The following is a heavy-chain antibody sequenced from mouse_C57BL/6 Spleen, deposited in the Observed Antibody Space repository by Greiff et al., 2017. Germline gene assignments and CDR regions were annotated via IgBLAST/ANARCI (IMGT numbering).Heavy chain of an antibody. CDR3: ARDGYYVYYAMDY. D-gene: IGHD2-3*01. V-gene: IGHV1-22*01. J-gene: IGHJ4*01. Sequence: EVKLVESGPELVKPGASVKMSCKASGYTFTDYNMHWVKQSHGKSLEWIGYINPNNGGTSYNQKFKGKATLTVNKSSSTAYMELRSLTSEDSAVYYCARDGYYVYYAMDYWGQGTSVTVSS. CDR2: INPNNGGT. CDR1: GYTFTDYN.